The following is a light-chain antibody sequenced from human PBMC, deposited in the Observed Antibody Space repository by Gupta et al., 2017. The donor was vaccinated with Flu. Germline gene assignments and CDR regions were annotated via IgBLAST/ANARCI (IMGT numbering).Light chain of an antibody. CDR1: TSNIGNNN. CDR2: EIR. CDR3: EAWDNDLSVVL. V-gene: IGLV1-51*02. J-gene: IGLJ3*02. Sequence: STSNIGNNNVSWYQQLPGTPPKLLIYEIRKRPSGIPDRFFGSKSGTSATLDITGLQTADEADYFCEAWDNDLSVVLFGGGTKVTVL.